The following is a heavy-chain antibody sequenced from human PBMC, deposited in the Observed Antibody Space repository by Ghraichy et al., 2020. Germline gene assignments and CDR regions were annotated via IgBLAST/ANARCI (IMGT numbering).Heavy chain of an antibody. Sequence: GGSLRLSCAASGFTFGNYAMSWVRQAPGKGLEWVSAISGSGASTYYADSVKGRFTISRDNSKNTAYLQMNSLRAEDTAEYYCAKDRTSYYYCYGMDVWGQGTTVTVSS. V-gene: IGHV3-23*01. J-gene: IGHJ6*02. CDR2: ISGSGAST. CDR3: AKDRTSYYYCYGMDV. CDR1: GFTFGNYA.